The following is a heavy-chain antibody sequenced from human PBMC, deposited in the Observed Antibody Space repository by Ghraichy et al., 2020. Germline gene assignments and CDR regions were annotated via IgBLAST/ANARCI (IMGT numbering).Heavy chain of an antibody. Sequence: GKSLNISCVASGFTFSNYWMSWARQAPGKGLEWVANIRQDGSEKHYVDSVEGRITISRDNAKNSLYLQMNSLRAEDTAVYYCARGSSGAHQDWFDPWGQGTLVTVSS. CDR2: IRQDGSEK. D-gene: IGHD6-19*01. V-gene: IGHV3-7*03. CDR3: ARGSSGAHQDWFDP. CDR1: GFTFSNYW. J-gene: IGHJ5*02.